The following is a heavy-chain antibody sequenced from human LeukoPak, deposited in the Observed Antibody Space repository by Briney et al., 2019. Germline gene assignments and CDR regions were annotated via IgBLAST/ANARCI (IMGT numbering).Heavy chain of an antibody. CDR3: TDPGSGY. V-gene: IGHV3-23*01. D-gene: IGHD3-10*01. CDR1: GFTFRSFG. J-gene: IGHJ4*02. Sequence: GGSLRLSCAASGFTFRSFGMSWVRQAPGKGLEWVSAISGSGGSTYYADSVKGRFTISRDNSKNTLYLQMNSLRAEDTAVYYCTDPGSGYWGQGTLVTVSS. CDR2: ISGSGGST.